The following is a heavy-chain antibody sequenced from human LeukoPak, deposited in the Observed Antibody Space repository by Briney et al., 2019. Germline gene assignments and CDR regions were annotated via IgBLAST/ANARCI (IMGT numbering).Heavy chain of an antibody. CDR2: TYYTSKWYN. J-gene: IGHJ3*01. D-gene: IGHD2-21*02. Sequence: SQTLSLTCVISGDSVSNKDVAWNWIRQSPSRGLEWLGRTYYTSKWYNDSALFVKSRITVNPDTSKSHFSLQLNSVTPEDTALYFCARELRNAFDVWGLGTMVTVSS. CDR3: ARELRNAFDV. CDR1: GDSVSNKDVA. V-gene: IGHV6-1*01.